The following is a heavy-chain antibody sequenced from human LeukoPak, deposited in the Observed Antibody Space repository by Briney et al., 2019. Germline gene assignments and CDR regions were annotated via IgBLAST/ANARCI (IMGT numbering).Heavy chain of an antibody. D-gene: IGHD3-9*01. CDR3: ARGERYFDWLFHY. J-gene: IGHJ4*02. CDR2: INPNSGGT. CDR1: GYTFTGYY. Sequence: ASVKVSCKASGYTFTGYYMHWVRQAPGQGLEWMGWINPNSGGTNYAQKFQGRVTMTRDTSISTAYMELSRLRSEDTAVYYCARGERYFDWLFHYWGQGTLVTVSS. V-gene: IGHV1-2*02.